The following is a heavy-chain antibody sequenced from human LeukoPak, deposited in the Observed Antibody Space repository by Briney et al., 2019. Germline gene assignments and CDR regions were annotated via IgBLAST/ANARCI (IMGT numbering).Heavy chain of an antibody. V-gene: IGHV4-39*07. D-gene: IGHD3-22*01. Sequence: SETLSLTCTVSGDSIRSNSYYWGWIRQPPGKGLEWIGNIYYSGSPYYSPSLKSRVTISVDTSNNQFSLKLSSVTAADTAVYYCARELRYDNSDSGAFWGQGTVVTVSS. CDR2: IYYSGSP. J-gene: IGHJ3*01. CDR3: ARELRYDNSDSGAF. CDR1: GDSIRSNSYY.